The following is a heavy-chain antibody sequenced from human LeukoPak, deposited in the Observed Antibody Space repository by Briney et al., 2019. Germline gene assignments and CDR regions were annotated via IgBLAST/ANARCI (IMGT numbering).Heavy chain of an antibody. J-gene: IGHJ5*02. D-gene: IGHD6-19*01. CDR1: GFTFSSYS. V-gene: IGHV3-21*01. CDR3: ARGSVAVSPRFDP. Sequence: GGSLRLSCAASGFTFSSYSMNWVRQAPGKGLEWVSSISSSSSYIYYADSVKGRFTISRDNAKNSLYLQMNSLRAEDTAVYYCARGSVAVSPRFDPWGQGTLVTVSS. CDR2: ISSSSSYI.